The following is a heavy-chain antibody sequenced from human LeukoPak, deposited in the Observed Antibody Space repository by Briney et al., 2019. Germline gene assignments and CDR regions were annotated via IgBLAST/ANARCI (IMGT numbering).Heavy chain of an antibody. J-gene: IGHJ1*01. Sequence: GASVKVSCKASGYTFTSYGISWVREAPGQGLEWMGWISAYNGNTNYAQKLQGRVTMTTDTSTSTAYMELRSLRSDDTAVYYCARGLWDYGGNSEYFQHWGQGTLVTVSS. D-gene: IGHD4-23*01. CDR1: GYTFTSYG. CDR3: ARGLWDYGGNSEYFQH. CDR2: ISAYNGNT. V-gene: IGHV1-18*01.